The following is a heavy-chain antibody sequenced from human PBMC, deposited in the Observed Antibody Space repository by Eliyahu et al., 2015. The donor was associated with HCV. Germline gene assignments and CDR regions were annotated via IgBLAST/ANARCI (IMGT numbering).Heavy chain of an antibody. J-gene: IGHJ3*02. Sequence: QVQLQQSGPGLVKPSQTLSLTCAIXGDSVXSNXAAWNWXRQSPSRGLEWLGRTYYRSKWYNDYAVSVKSRITINPDTSKNQFSLQLNSVTPEDTAVYYCARDSGDDSSSWYEVWAFDIWGQGTMVTVSS. D-gene: IGHD6-13*01. CDR2: TYYRSKWYN. CDR3: ARDSGDDSSSWYEVWAFDI. CDR1: GDSVXSNXAA. V-gene: IGHV6-1*01.